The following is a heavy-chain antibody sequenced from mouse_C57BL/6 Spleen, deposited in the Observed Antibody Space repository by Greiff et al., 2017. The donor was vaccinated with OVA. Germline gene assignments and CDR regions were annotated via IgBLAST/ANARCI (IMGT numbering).Heavy chain of an antibody. Sequence: EVQGVESGEGLVKPGGSLKLSCAASGFTFSSYAMSWVRQTPEKRLEWVAYISSGGDYIYYADTVKGRFTISRDNARNTLYLQMSSLKSEDTAMYYCTRAALRDWYFDVWGTGTTVTVSS. V-gene: IGHV5-9-1*02. CDR2: ISSGGDYI. D-gene: IGHD1-1*01. CDR3: TRAALRDWYFDV. CDR1: GFTFSSYA. J-gene: IGHJ1*03.